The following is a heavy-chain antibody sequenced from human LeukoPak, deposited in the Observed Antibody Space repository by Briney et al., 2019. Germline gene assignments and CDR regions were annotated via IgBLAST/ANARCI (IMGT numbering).Heavy chain of an antibody. Sequence: SQTLSLTCTVSGGSISSGSYYWSWIRRPAGKGLEWIGRIYTSGSTNYNPSLKSRVTISVDTSKNQFSLKLSSVTAADTAVYYCARESLYSYGFNWGQGTLVTVSS. J-gene: IGHJ4*02. CDR2: IYTSGST. V-gene: IGHV4-61*02. D-gene: IGHD5-18*01. CDR1: GGSISSGSYY. CDR3: ARESLYSYGFN.